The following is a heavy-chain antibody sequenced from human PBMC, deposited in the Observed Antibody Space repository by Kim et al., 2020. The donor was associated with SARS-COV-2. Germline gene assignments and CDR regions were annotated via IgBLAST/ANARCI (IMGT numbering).Heavy chain of an antibody. CDR3: ARHYSPRPAAANYYDGMDV. V-gene: IGHV4-59*08. J-gene: IGHJ6*02. D-gene: IGHD6-13*01. CDR2: IYYSGSS. CDR1: GGSISSYY. Sequence: SETLSLTCSVSGGSISSYYWSWIRQPPGKRLEWIGYIYYSGSSSYNPSLKSRVTISVDTSKNQFSLKVSSVTAADTAVYYCARHYSPRPAAANYYDGMDVWGQGTTVSVSS.